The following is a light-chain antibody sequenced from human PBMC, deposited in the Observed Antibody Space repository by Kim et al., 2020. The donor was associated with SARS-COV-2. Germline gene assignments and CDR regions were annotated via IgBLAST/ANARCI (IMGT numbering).Light chain of an antibody. J-gene: IGLJ1*01. V-gene: IGLV3-25*03. CDR1: ALPEKQ. CDR2: KDS. Sequence: PGQTPRITCSGDALPEKQTYWYQQKAAQAPLLLIYKDSERPSGIPGRFSGSSSGTTVTLTISGVQAEDDADYYCQSADGSGTYVFGTGTKVTVL. CDR3: QSADGSGTYV.